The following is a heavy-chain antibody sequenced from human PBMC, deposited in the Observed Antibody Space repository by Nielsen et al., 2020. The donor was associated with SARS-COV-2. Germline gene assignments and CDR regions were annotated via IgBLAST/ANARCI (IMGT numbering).Heavy chain of an antibody. CDR1: GYNFATYW. Sequence: GESLKISCQGSGYNFATYWIAWVRQMPGKGLEWMGVVYPGDSDTRYSPSFQGQVIISFDKSITPAYLQWNSLQASDSAMYYCARRHMIPFGAGTYHFDFWGQGTLVTVSS. J-gene: IGHJ4*02. D-gene: IGHD3-16*01. CDR3: ARRHMIPFGAGTYHFDF. CDR2: VYPGDSDT. V-gene: IGHV5-51*01.